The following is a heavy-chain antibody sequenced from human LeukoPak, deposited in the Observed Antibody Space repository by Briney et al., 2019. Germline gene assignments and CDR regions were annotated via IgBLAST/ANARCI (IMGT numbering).Heavy chain of an antibody. CDR3: ARAATVGPYYFDY. D-gene: IGHD4-23*01. CDR1: GFTFSSYA. CDR2: ISYDGSNK. Sequence: PGGSLRLSCAASGFTFSSYAMHWVRQAPGKGLEWVAVISYDGSNKYYADSVKGRFTISRDNSKNTLYLQMNSLRAEDTAVYYCARAATVGPYYFDYWGQGTLVTVSS. V-gene: IGHV3-30-3*01. J-gene: IGHJ4*02.